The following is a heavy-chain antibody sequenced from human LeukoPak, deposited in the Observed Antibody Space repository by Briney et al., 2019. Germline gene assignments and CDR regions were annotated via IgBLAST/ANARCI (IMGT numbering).Heavy chain of an antibody. J-gene: IGHJ6*03. V-gene: IGHV1-2*02. Sequence: GASVKVSCKASGYTFTGYYMHWVRQAPGQGLEWMGWINPNSGGTNYAQKFQGRVTMTRDTPISTAYMELSRLRSDDTAVYYCARGSGGGKRYYYYYMDVWGKGTTVTVSS. CDR2: INPNSGGT. CDR3: ARGSGGGKRYYYYYMDV. D-gene: IGHD1-26*01. CDR1: GYTFTGYY.